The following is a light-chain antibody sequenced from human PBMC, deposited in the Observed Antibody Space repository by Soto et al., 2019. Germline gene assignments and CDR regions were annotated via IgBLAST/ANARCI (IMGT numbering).Light chain of an antibody. J-gene: IGKJ5*01. CDR3: QQLNSYPIT. V-gene: IGKV1-9*01. CDR1: QDISRY. Sequence: DIQLTQSPSFLSASVGDRVTITCRASQDISRYLAWYQQKSGKAPKLLIYAISTLQGGVPSRFSGSGSGTEFTLTISSLQPEDFATYYCQQLNSYPITFGQGTRLEIK. CDR2: AIS.